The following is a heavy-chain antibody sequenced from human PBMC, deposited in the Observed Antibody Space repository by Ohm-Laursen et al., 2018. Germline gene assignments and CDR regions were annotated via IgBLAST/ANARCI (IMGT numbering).Heavy chain of an antibody. CDR3: PREVVGNPPSFDY. Sequence: SLRLSCSASRFMFNSYRMNWVRQAPGKGMEWVSYISGSSKIIYSADSVKGRFTISRDNAKNSLYLQMNSLRAEDTAVYYCPREVVGNPPSFDYWGQGTQVSVSS. CDR1: RFMFNSYR. D-gene: IGHD1-26*01. V-gene: IGHV3-48*01. CDR2: ISGSSKII. J-gene: IGHJ4*02.